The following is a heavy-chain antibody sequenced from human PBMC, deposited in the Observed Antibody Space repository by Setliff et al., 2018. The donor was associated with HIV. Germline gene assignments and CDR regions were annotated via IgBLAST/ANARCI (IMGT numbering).Heavy chain of an antibody. Sequence: ASVKVSCKASGYTFTSYYMHWVRQGPGQGLEWMGMINPSGVTTNYAQKFQGRITMTRDTSTSTVYMELRSLRSEDTAVYYCARLRGPGSPFDSWGQGTLVTVSS. CDR1: GYTFTSYY. CDR2: INPSGVTT. V-gene: IGHV1-46*01. J-gene: IGHJ5*01. CDR3: ARLRGPGSPFDS. D-gene: IGHD5-12*01.